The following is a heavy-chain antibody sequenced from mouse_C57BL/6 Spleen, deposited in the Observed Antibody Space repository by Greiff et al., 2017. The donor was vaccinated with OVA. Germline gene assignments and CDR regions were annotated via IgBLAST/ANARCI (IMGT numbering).Heavy chain of an antibody. V-gene: IGHV1-81*01. CDR2: IYPRSGNT. CDR3: ARRHYYGSSNWYFDV. Sequence: VQLQQSGAELARPGASVKLSCKASGYTFTSYGISWVKQRTGQGLEWIGEIYPRSGNTYYNEKFKGKATLTADKSSSTAYMELRSLTSEDSAVYFCARRHYYGSSNWYFDVWGTGTTVTVSS. CDR1: GYTFTSYG. J-gene: IGHJ1*03. D-gene: IGHD1-1*01.